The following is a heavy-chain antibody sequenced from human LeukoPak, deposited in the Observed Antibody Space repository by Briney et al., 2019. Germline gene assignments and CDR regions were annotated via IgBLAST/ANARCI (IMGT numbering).Heavy chain of an antibody. V-gene: IGHV3-21*04. J-gene: IGHJ3*02. CDR2: ISSSSSYI. D-gene: IGHD7-27*01. CDR1: GFTFSSYS. CDR3: ARGLPGDRAFDI. Sequence: PGGSLRLSCAASGFTFSSYSMNWVRQAPGKGLEWVSSISSSSSYIYYADSVKGRFTISRDNAKNTLYLQMNSLRAEDTAVYYCARGLPGDRAFDIWGQGTMVTVSS.